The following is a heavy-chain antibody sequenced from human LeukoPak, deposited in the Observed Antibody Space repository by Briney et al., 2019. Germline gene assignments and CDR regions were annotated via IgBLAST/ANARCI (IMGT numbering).Heavy chain of an antibody. D-gene: IGHD3-10*01. CDR3: ARAPQPSRILWKGYYFDY. V-gene: IGHV4-30-4*01. J-gene: IGHJ4*02. CDR2: IYYSGST. CDR1: GGSISSGDCY. Sequence: PSQTLSLTCTVSGGSISSGDCYWSWIRQPPGKGLEWIGYIYYSGSTYYNPSLKSRVTISVDTSKNQFSLKLSSVTAADTAVYYCARAPQPSRILWKGYYFDYWGQGTLVTVSS.